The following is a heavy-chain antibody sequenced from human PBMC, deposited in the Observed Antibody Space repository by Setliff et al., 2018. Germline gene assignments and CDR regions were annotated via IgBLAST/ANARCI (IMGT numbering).Heavy chain of an antibody. Sequence: ASVKVSCKPSGYMFTTYGISWVRQDPGQGLEWMGWIRVYDGYTDYAQKFQGRVTMTKDTSTSTAYMELRSLRPDDTAVYYCVRDLGQWALDFWGQGTLFTVSS. CDR1: GYMFTTYG. CDR3: VRDLGQWALDF. D-gene: IGHD1-26*01. J-gene: IGHJ4*02. V-gene: IGHV1-18*01. CDR2: IRVYDGYT.